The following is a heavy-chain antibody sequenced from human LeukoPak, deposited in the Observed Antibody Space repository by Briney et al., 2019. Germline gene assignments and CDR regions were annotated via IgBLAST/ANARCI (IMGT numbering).Heavy chain of an antibody. CDR3: ARLGSGYVPSGDY. Sequence: GGSLKISCKGSGYSLTRYWIGWVRQMPGKRLEWVGIIYPGDSDTRYSPSFQGQVTISADKSISTAYLQWSSLKASDTAMYYCARLGSGYVPSGDYWGQGTLVTVSS. J-gene: IGHJ4*02. V-gene: IGHV5-51*01. CDR1: GYSLTRYW. D-gene: IGHD5-12*01. CDR2: IYPGDSDT.